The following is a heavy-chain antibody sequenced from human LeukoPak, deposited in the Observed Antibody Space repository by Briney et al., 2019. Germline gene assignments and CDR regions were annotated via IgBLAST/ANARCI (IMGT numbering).Heavy chain of an antibody. J-gene: IGHJ6*02. CDR3: ARVDYYGSGTYYYYYYGMDV. D-gene: IGHD3-10*01. CDR2: IKEDGSDK. Sequence: GGSLRLSCAASGFTFSSYAMSWVRQAPGKGLEWVATIKEDGSDKYYVDSVRGRFTISRDNAENSLYLQMNSLRDEDTAVYYCARVDYYGSGTYYYYYYGMDVWGQGTTVTVSS. V-gene: IGHV3-7*02. CDR1: GFTFSSYA.